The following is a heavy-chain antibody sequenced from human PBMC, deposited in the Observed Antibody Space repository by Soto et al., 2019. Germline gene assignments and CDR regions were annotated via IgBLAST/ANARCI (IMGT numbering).Heavy chain of an antibody. CDR2: ISTYNRNL. V-gene: IGHV1-18*04. CDR3: AVVSTASGEDAFDI. D-gene: IGHD6-6*01. J-gene: IGHJ3*02. Sequence: QVQLVQSGAEVNKPGASVKVSCKASGYPFTNHGISWVRQAPGQRLEWMGLISTYNRNLKYSERFQGRLTLTTDTSTSTAYMEMRSLRSDDTAVYYCAVVSTASGEDAFDIWGQGTMVTVSS. CDR1: GYPFTNHG.